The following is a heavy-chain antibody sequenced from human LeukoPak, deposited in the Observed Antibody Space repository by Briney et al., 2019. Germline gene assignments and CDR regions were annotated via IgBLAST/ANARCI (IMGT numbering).Heavy chain of an antibody. CDR2: ITDDATT. J-gene: IGHJ4*02. CDR1: GFTFTSAW. V-gene: IGHV3-74*03. Sequence: GGSLRLSCAASGFTFTSAWMHWVRHAPGTGLVWVSRITDDATTTYADSVRGRFTISRDNAKNILYLQMNSLRAEDTAVYYCVRDRVGPDYWGQGTLVTVFS. CDR3: VRDRVGPDY. D-gene: IGHD1-26*01.